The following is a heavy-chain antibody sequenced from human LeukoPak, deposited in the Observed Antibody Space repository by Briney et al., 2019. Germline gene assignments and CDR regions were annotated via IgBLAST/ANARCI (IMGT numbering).Heavy chain of an antibody. CDR3: ARRSSSLFYCDY. Sequence: PSETLSLTCTVSGGSITSYYWSWIRQPPGKGQEWIGHIFYSGSTKYNPSLKSRVTISVDTSKNQFSLKLSSVTAADTAVYYCARRSSSLFYCDYWGQGTLVTVSS. J-gene: IGHJ4*02. V-gene: IGHV4-59*08. CDR2: IFYSGST. D-gene: IGHD6-19*01. CDR1: GGSITSYY.